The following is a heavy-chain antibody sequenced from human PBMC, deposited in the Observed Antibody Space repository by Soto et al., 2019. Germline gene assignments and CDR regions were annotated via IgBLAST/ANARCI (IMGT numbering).Heavy chain of an antibody. CDR3: AGAYSSSWYSFDY. Sequence: GAAVKVSSKASGYTFTSYYMHWLRQAPGQGLEWMGWINPNSGGTNYAQKFQGWVTMTRDTSISTAYMELSRLRSDDTAVYYCAGAYSSSWYSFDYWGQGTLVTVSS. D-gene: IGHD6-13*01. V-gene: IGHV1-2*04. J-gene: IGHJ4*02. CDR1: GYTFTSYY. CDR2: INPNSGGT.